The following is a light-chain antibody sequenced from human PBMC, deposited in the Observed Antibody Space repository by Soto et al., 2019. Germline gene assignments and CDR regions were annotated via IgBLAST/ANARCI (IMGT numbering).Light chain of an antibody. Sequence: DIQMTQSPSTLSASVRDRVTITCRASQSISTWLTWYQQKPGRAPKVLIYKASSLQSGVPSRFSGSGSGTEFTLTISSLQPDDFATYYCQQYNTYSTFGQGTKVDI. CDR3: QQYNTYST. CDR2: KAS. V-gene: IGKV1-5*03. CDR1: QSISTW. J-gene: IGKJ1*01.